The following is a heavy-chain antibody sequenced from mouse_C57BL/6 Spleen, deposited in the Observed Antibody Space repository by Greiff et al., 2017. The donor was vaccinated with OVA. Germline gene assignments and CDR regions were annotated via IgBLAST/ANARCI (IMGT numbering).Heavy chain of an antibody. Sequence: QVQLQQSGAELVRPGSSVKLSCKASGYTFTSYWMHWVKQRPIQGLEWIGNIDPSDSETHYNQKFKDKATLTVDKSSSTAYMQLSSLTSEDSAVYYCARMGYYGSSWFAYWGQGTLVTVSA. CDR3: ARMGYYGSSWFAY. J-gene: IGHJ3*01. CDR2: IDPSDSET. V-gene: IGHV1-52*01. CDR1: GYTFTSYW. D-gene: IGHD1-1*01.